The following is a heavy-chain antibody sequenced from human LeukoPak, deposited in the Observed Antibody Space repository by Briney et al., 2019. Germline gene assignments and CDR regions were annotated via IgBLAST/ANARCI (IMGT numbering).Heavy chain of an antibody. V-gene: IGHV3-66*02. CDR3: ARGLDSSGWYYFDY. CDR2: IYSGGST. D-gene: IGHD6-19*01. CDR1: GFTVSSNY. J-gene: IGHJ4*02. Sequence: GGSLRLSCAASGFTVSSNYMSWVRQAPGQGLEWVSVIYSGGSTYYADSVKGRFAISRDNSKNTLYLQMNSLRAEDTAVYYCARGLDSSGWYYFDYWGQGTLVTVSS.